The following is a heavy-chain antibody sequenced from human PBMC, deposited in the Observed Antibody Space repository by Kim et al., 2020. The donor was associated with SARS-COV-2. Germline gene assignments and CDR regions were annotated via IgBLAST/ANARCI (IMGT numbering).Heavy chain of an antibody. V-gene: IGHV4-31*02. Sequence: PSLKSRVTRAVDTSKNQFSLKLSSVTAADTAVYYCARAIVVVTAPQGFDYWGQGTLVTVSS. D-gene: IGHD2-21*02. J-gene: IGHJ4*02. CDR3: ARAIVVVTAPQGFDY.